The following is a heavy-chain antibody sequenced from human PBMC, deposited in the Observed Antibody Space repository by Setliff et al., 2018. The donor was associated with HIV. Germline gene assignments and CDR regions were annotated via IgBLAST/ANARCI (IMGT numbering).Heavy chain of an antibody. Sequence: LSLTCTVSGGSISSSSHYWGWIRQPPGKGLEWIGSIYYSGGTYYNPSIKGRVTISVDTSKNQFSLKLSSVTAADTAVYYCARVSRGGSSPGWFDPWGQGTLVTVSS. V-gene: IGHV4-39*07. CDR3: ARVSRGGSSPGWFDP. CDR2: IYYSGGT. D-gene: IGHD6-6*01. J-gene: IGHJ5*02. CDR1: GGSISSSSHY.